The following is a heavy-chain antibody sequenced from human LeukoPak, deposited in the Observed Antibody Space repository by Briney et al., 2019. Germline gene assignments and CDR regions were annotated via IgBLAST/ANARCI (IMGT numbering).Heavy chain of an antibody. D-gene: IGHD6-19*01. V-gene: IGHV4-59*01. CDR3: AKIQWPQVDAFDI. CDR1: GGSISSYY. Sequence: SETLSLTCTVSGGSISSYYWSWIRQPPGKGLEWIGFIKYSGSTNYNPSLKSRVTMSVDTSMNQFSLKLSSVTAADTAVYYCAKIQWPQVDAFDIWGQGTMVTVSS. CDR2: IKYSGST. J-gene: IGHJ3*02.